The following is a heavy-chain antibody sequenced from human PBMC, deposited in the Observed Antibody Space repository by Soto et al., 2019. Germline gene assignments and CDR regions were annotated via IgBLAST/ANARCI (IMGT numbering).Heavy chain of an antibody. D-gene: IGHD2-15*01. CDR3: ARASVGPPGGGSWTMPFDF. CDR2: IYTGGST. J-gene: IGHJ4*02. Sequence: PSETLYLTCIVSGGSVSSYYCSWIRQPAGKGLEWIGRIYTGGSTNYNPSLKSRVTMSVDTSKNQFSLRLTSMTAADTAVYYCARASVGPPGGGSWTMPFDFWGQGTLVTVSS. CDR1: GGSVSSYY. V-gene: IGHV4-4*07.